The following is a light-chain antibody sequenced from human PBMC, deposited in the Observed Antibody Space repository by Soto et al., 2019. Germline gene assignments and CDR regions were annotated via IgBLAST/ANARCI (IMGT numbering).Light chain of an antibody. CDR3: SSYAGSNNVL. CDR2: EVT. Sequence: QSALTQPPSASGSPGQSVTMSCTGTSSDVGGYDFVSWYQQHPGKAPKLLIYEVTKRPSGVPDRISASKSGNTASLTVSGLQAEDEADYYCSSYAGSNNVLFGGGTTLTVL. CDR1: SSDVGGYDF. V-gene: IGLV2-8*01. J-gene: IGLJ2*01.